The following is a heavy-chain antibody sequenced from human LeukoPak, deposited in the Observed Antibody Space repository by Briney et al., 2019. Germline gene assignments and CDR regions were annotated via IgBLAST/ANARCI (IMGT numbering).Heavy chain of an antibody. CDR2: ISGSGGST. CDR1: GFTFSNAW. CDR3: AKDASEVTAMVPGGYFDY. D-gene: IGHD5-18*01. V-gene: IGHV3-23*01. J-gene: IGHJ4*02. Sequence: GGSLRLSCAASGFTFSNAWMSWVRQAPGKGLEWVSAISGSGGSTYYADSVKGRFTISRDNSKNTLYLQMNSLRAEDTAVYYCAKDASEVTAMVPGGYFDYWGQGTLVTVSS.